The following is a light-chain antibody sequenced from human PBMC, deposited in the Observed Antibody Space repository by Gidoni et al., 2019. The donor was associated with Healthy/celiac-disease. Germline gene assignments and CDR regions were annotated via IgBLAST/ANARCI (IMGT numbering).Light chain of an antibody. CDR1: SSNHGNNY. Sequence: QSVLTQPPSVSAAPGQKVTITCPGSSSNHGNNYVSWYQKLPGTAPKLLYYDNNKRPSGIPDLFSGSKSGTSATLGITGLQTGDEADYYCGTWDSSLSAVVFGGGTKLTVL. CDR3: GTWDSSLSAVV. CDR2: DNN. V-gene: IGLV1-51*01. J-gene: IGLJ2*01.